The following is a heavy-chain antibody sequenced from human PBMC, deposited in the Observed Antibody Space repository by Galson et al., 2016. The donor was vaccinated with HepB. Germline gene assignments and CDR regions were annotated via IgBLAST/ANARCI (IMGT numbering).Heavy chain of an antibody. CDR2: ISYDGINK. CDR3: ARDRSEGRQSPYDFWSGYALSYGMDV. Sequence: SLRLSCAASGFTFSSYTIHWVRQAPGKGLEWVAVISYDGINKFYADSVKGRFTISRDISKNTLYLQMNSLRAEDTAVFYCARDRSEGRQSPYDFWSGYALSYGMDVWGQGTTVTVSS. J-gene: IGHJ6*02. CDR1: GFTFSSYT. D-gene: IGHD3-3*01. V-gene: IGHV3-30-3*01.